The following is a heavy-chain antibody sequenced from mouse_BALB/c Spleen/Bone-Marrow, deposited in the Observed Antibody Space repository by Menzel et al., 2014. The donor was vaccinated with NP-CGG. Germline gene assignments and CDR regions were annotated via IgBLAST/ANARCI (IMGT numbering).Heavy chain of an antibody. J-gene: IGHJ4*01. CDR1: GYAFTNYL. CDR2: INPGSGGT. Sequence: QVQLQQSGAELVRPGTSVKVSCKASGYAFTNYLIDWVKQRPGQGLEWIGVINPGSGGTNYNEKFKGKATLTADKSSSTANMQLSSLTSDDSAVYFCARSFAYYYGMDYWGQGTSITVSS. CDR3: ARSFAYYYGMDY. V-gene: IGHV1-54*03.